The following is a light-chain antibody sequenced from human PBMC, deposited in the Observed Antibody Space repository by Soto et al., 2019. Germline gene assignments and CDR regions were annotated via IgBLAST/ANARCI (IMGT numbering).Light chain of an antibody. Sequence: EIVLTQSPGTLSLSPGDRATLSCRASQSVSTNYLAWYQQSLGQAPRLLIYGASSRATGIPDRFSGNGSGTDFTLTISRLEAEDFAVYYCHQYGSTPFTFGPGTKVDIK. J-gene: IGKJ3*01. CDR1: QSVSTNY. CDR3: HQYGSTPFT. CDR2: GAS. V-gene: IGKV3-20*01.